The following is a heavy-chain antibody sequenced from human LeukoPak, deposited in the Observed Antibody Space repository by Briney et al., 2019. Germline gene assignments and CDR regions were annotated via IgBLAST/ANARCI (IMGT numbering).Heavy chain of an antibody. CDR1: GYTFTSYG. J-gene: IGHJ6*02. V-gene: IGHV1-18*01. CDR2: ISAYNGNT. CDR3: ARDEGCSSTSCYTGGDYYYYYGMDV. Sequence: ASVKVSCKASGYTFTSYGISWVRQAPGQGLEWMGWISAYNGNTNYAQKLQGRVTMTTDTSTSTAYMELRSLRSDDTAVYYCARDEGCSSTSCYTGGDYYYYYGMDVWGQGTRSPSP. D-gene: IGHD2-2*02.